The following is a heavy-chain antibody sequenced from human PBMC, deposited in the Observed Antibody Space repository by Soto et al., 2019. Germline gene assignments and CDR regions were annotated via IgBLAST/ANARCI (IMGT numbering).Heavy chain of an antibody. CDR1: GGTFSSYA. Sequence: QVQLVQSGAEVKKPGSSVKVSCTASGGTFSSYAISWVRQAPGQGLEWMGGIIPIFGTANYAQKFQGRVTITADESTSTAYMELSSLRSEDTAVYYCSTPGYSSGWYYYFDYWGQGTLVTVSS. CDR3: STPGYSSGWYYYFDY. CDR2: IIPIFGTA. J-gene: IGHJ4*02. V-gene: IGHV1-69*01. D-gene: IGHD6-19*01.